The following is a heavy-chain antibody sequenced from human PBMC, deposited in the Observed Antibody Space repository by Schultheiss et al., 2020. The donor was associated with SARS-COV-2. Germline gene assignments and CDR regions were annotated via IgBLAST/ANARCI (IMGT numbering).Heavy chain of an antibody. V-gene: IGHV4-39*01. J-gene: IGHJ5*02. CDR1: GGSISSSNW. CDR3: ARHGDSSSSPYNWFDP. CDR2: IYYTGNT. Sequence: SETLSLTCTVSGGSISSSNWWSWVRQHPGKGLEWIGSIYYTGNTYYNPSLKSRVTISVDTSKNQFSLKLSSVTATDTAVYYCARHGDSSSSPYNWFDPWGQGTLVTVSS. D-gene: IGHD6-6*01.